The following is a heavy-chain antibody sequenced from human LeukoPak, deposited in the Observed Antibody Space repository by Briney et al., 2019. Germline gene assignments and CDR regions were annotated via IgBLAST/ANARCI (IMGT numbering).Heavy chain of an antibody. J-gene: IGHJ4*02. Sequence: SETLSLTCTVSGGSISSSSYYWGWIRQPPGKGLEWIATIFHSGSTYFNPSLQSRVTISLDTSKNQFSLKLSSVTAADTALYYCARGDVYSSASDYWGQGTLVTVSS. CDR2: IFHSGST. V-gene: IGHV4-39*07. CDR3: ARGDVYSSASDY. D-gene: IGHD6-19*01. CDR1: GGSISSSSYY.